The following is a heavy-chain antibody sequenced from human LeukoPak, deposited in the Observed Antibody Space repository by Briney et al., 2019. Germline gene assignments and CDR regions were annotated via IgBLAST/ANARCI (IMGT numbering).Heavy chain of an antibody. CDR3: ARDIMITFGGVIAPYY. Sequence: VASVKVSCKASGYTFTSYGISWVRQAPGQGLEWMGWISAYNGNTNYAQKLQGRVTMTTDTSTSTAYMELRSLRSDDTAVYYCARDIMITFGGVIAPYYWRQGTLVTVSS. CDR2: ISAYNGNT. V-gene: IGHV1-18*01. D-gene: IGHD3-16*02. CDR1: GYTFTSYG. J-gene: IGHJ4*02.